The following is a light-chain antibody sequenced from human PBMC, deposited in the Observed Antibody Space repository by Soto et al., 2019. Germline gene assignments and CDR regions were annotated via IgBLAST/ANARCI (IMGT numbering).Light chain of an antibody. V-gene: IGKV3-20*01. CDR1: QSVSSSY. CDR2: DAS. Sequence: EIVLTQSPGTLSLSPGERATLSCRASQSVSSSYLAWYQQKPGQAPRLLIYDASSRATGIPDRFSGSGSGTDFTLTISRMAPEDFAVYYCHQYDSSPLTFGGGTKVE. CDR3: HQYDSSPLT. J-gene: IGKJ4*01.